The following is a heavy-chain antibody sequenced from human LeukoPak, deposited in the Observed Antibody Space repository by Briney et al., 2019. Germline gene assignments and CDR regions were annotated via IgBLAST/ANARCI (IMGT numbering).Heavy chain of an antibody. CDR1: GFTFSRYW. Sequence: PGGSLSLSCAASGFTFSRYWMHWLRQAPGKGLVWVSRISTDGSSTSYADSVKGRFTISRDNGKNTLYLQMNSLRAEDTAVYYCASYLTSIPSGMDVWGQGTTVTVSS. J-gene: IGHJ6*02. CDR3: ASYLTSIPSGMDV. CDR2: ISTDGSST. V-gene: IGHV3-74*01. D-gene: IGHD2/OR15-2a*01.